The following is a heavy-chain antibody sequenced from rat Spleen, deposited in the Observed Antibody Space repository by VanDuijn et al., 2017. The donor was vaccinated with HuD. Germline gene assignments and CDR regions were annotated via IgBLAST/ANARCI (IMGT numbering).Heavy chain of an antibody. D-gene: IGHD1-7*01. CDR2: IWTGGST. CDR3: TRVWVSFDY. CDR1: GFSLTSYH. V-gene: IGHV2-43*01. Sequence: QVQMKETGPGLVQPSQTLSLTCTVSGFSLTSYHVSWVRQSPGKGLEWMGVIWTGGSTTYNSALKSRLSISRETSNSQVFLKMNSLQTEDTAIYFCTRVWVSFDYWGQGVMVTVSS. J-gene: IGHJ2*01.